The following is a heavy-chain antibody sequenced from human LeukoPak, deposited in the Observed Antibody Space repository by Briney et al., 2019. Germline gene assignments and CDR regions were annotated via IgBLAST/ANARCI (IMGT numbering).Heavy chain of an antibody. CDR2: ISAYNGNT. CDR3: AGGGEIVVAGPAFDY. CDR1: GYTFTSYG. J-gene: IGHJ4*02. Sequence: ASVKVSCKASGYTFTSYGISWVRQAPGQGLEWMGWISAYNGNTNYAQKLQGRVTMTTDTSTSTAYMELRSLRSDDTAVYYCAGGGEIVVAGPAFDYWGQGTLVTVSS. D-gene: IGHD2-2*01. V-gene: IGHV1-18*01.